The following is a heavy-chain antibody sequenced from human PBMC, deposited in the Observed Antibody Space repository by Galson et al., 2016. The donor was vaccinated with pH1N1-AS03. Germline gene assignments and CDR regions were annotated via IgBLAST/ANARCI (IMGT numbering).Heavy chain of an antibody. D-gene: IGHD3-10*01. CDR2: LDGGGDGT. CDR3: AKDVFGWAFGV. J-gene: IGHJ3*01. CDR1: GFSVRANA. V-gene: IGHV3-23*01. Sequence: SLRLSCAASGFSVRANAMSWVRQAPGKGLEWVASLDGGGDGTHYAGAVRGRFTISRDTSENTVYLQMNSLRAEDTALYYGAKDVFGWAFGVWGRGTMLTGSA.